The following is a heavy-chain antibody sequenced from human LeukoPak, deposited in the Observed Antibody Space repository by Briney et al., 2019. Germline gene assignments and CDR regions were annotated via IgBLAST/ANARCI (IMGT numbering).Heavy chain of an antibody. CDR2: ISSSSSYI. CDR1: GFTFSSYS. J-gene: IGHJ4*02. CDR3: AREAGPYTGFDY. D-gene: IGHD3-16*01. Sequence: PGGSLRLSCAASGFTFSSYSMNWVRQAPGKGLEWASSISSSSSYIYYADSVKGRFTISRDNAKNSLYLQMNSLRAEDTAVYYCAREAGPYTGFDYWGQGTLVTVSS. V-gene: IGHV3-21*01.